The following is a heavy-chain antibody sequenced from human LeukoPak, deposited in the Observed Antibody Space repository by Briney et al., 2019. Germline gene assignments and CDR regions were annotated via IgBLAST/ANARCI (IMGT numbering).Heavy chain of an antibody. CDR3: AREIVVVVAATRLDAFDI. V-gene: IGHV4-30-4*01. J-gene: IGHJ3*02. D-gene: IGHD2-15*01. CDR2: IYYSGST. CDR1: GGSISSGDYY. Sequence: PSETLSLTFTVSGGSISSGDYYWSWIRQPPGKGLEWIGYIYYSGSTYYNPSLKSRVTISVDTSKNQFSLKLSSVTAADTAVYYCAREIVVVVAATRLDAFDIWGQGTMVTVSS.